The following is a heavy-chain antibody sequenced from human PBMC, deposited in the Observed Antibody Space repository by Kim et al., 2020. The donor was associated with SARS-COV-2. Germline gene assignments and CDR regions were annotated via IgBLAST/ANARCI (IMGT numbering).Heavy chain of an antibody. D-gene: IGHD5-12*01. CDR1: GGSLSSGDYY. CDR3: AREGREMASIKGAFDM. CDR2: INYRGIT. Sequence: SETLSLTCTVSGGSLSSGDYYWSWVRQPPGKGLGWIGYINYRGITDYNPSLKSRISIGVDTSKNQFSLKLTSVTAADTALYFCAREGREMASIKGAFDMWGQGPTVIVSS. J-gene: IGHJ3*02. V-gene: IGHV4-30-4*01.